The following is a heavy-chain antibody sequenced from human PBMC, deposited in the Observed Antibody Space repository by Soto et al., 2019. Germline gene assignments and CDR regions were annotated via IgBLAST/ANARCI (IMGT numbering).Heavy chain of an antibody. CDR1: GFTFSSYS. J-gene: IGHJ4*02. Sequence: GSLRLSCAASGFTFSSYSMNWVRQAPGKGLEWVSSISSSSSYIYYADSVKGRFTISRDNAKNSLYLQMNSLRAEDTAVYYCARVPYSGYEKPWGYYFDYWGQGTLVTVSS. CDR2: ISSSSSYI. V-gene: IGHV3-21*01. CDR3: ARVPYSGYEKPWGYYFDY. D-gene: IGHD5-12*01.